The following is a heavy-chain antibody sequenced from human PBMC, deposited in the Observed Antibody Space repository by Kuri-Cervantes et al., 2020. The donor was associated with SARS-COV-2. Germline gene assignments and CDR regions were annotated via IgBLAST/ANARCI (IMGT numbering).Heavy chain of an antibody. CDR2: VKTNSGNT. Sequence: ASVKVSCKTPETTFPNYDINWVRQATGQGLEWMGMVKTNSGNTLYAQFFQGRVSMTRDISTSTVYMELSSLRSEDTAVYYCARSSWGTGTRSYYYYYMDVWGKGTTVTVSS. CDR3: ARSSWGTGTRSYYYYYMDV. J-gene: IGHJ6*03. CDR1: ETTFPNYD. V-gene: IGHV1-8*01. D-gene: IGHD1-7*01.